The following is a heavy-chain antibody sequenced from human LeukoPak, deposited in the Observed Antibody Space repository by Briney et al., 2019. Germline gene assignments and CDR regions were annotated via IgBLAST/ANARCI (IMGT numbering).Heavy chain of an antibody. CDR3: AKDGDAISWLGEVSSSGNWFDP. V-gene: IGHV3-23*01. CDR2: ISGSGGST. D-gene: IGHD3-10*01. CDR1: GFTFSNYA. J-gene: IGHJ5*02. Sequence: GGSLRLSCAASGFTFSNYAMSWVRQTPGKGLEWVSAISGSGGSTYYADSVKGRFTISRDNSKNTLYLQMNSLRAEDTAVYYCAKDGDAISWLGEVSSSGNWFDPWGQGTLVTVSS.